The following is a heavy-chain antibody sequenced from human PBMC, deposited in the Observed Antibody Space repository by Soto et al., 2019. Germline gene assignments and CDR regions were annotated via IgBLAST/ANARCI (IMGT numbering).Heavy chain of an antibody. J-gene: IGHJ5*02. CDR2: ISYDGSNK. V-gene: IGHV3-30-3*01. CDR1: GFTFSSYA. D-gene: IGHD5-18*01. Sequence: QVQLVESGGGVVQPGRSLRLSCAASGFTFSSYAMHWVRQAPGKGLEWVAVISYDGSNKYYGDSVKGRFTISRDNSKNALYLQRDSLRAEDTAVYYCARVDTAMVWFWFDPWCQGTRVTVS. CDR3: ARVDTAMVWFWFDP.